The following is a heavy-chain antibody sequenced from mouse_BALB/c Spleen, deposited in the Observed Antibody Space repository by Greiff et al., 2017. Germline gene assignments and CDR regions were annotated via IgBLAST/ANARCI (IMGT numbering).Heavy chain of an antibody. Sequence: QVHVKQSGAELVRPGSSVKISCKASGYAFSSYWMNWVKQRPGQGLEWIGQIYPGDGDTNYNGKFKGKATLTADKSSSTAYMQLSSLTSEDSAVYFCARRGYYYGSSYYAMDYWGQGTSVTVSS. D-gene: IGHD1-1*01. V-gene: IGHV1-80*01. CDR2: IYPGDGDT. CDR1: GYAFSSYW. CDR3: ARRGYYYGSSYYAMDY. J-gene: IGHJ4*01.